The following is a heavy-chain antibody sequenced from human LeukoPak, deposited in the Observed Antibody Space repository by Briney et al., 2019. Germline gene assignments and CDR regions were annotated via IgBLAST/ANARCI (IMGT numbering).Heavy chain of an antibody. CDR1: GFTFSSYG. J-gene: IGHJ4*02. CDR2: IWYDGSNK. Sequence: GGSLRLSCAASGFTFSSYGMHWVRQAPGKGLEWVAVIWYDGSNKYYADSVKGRFTISRDNSKNTLYLQMNSLIDEDTAVCYCARGRRITMVRGVTHFDYWGQGALVTVSS. V-gene: IGHV3-33*01. CDR3: ARGRRITMVRGVTHFDY. D-gene: IGHD3-10*01.